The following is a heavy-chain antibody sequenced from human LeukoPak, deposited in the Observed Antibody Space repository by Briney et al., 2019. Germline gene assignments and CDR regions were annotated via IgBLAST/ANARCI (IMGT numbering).Heavy chain of an antibody. D-gene: IGHD3-9*01. CDR3: ARGILTGLDYFDY. Sequence: SETLSLTCTVSGGSISSYYWSWIRQPPGKGLEWIGYIFYSGSTNCNPSLKSRVTISADTSKNQFSLKLSSVTAADTAVYYYARGILTGLDYFDYWGQGTLVTVSS. J-gene: IGHJ4*02. CDR2: IFYSGST. V-gene: IGHV4-59*01. CDR1: GGSISSYY.